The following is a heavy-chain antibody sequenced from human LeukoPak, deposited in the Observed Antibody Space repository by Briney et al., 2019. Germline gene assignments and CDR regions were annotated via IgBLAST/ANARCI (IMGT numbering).Heavy chain of an antibody. J-gene: IGHJ3*02. D-gene: IGHD3-10*01. CDR2: IYHSGST. V-gene: IGHV4-4*02. CDR3: ARDSRARGAFDI. Sequence: NPSETLSLTCTVSGGSISSSNWWSWVRQPPGKGLEWIGEIYHSGSTNYNPSLKSRVTISVDKSKNQFSLKLSSVTAADTAVYYCARDSRARGAFDIWGQGTMVTVSS. CDR1: GGSISSSNW.